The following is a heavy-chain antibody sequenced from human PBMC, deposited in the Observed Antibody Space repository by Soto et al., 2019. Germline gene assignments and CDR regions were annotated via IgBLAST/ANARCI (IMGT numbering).Heavy chain of an antibody. CDR2: IIPIFGTA. V-gene: IGHV1-69*13. CDR3: ASFPARYYYDSSGYYFFDY. Sequence: GASVKVSCKASGGTFSSYAISWVRQAPGQGLEWMGGIIPIFGTANYAQKFQGRVTITADESTSTAYMELSSLRSEDTAVYYCASFPARYYYDSSGYYFFDYWGQGTLVTVSS. J-gene: IGHJ4*02. D-gene: IGHD3-22*01. CDR1: GGTFSSYA.